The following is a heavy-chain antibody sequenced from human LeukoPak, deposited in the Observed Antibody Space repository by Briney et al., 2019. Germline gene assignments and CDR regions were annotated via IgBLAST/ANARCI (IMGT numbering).Heavy chain of an antibody. Sequence: SETLSLTCAVYGGSFSGYYWSWIRQPPGKGLEWIGEINHSGSTNYNPSLESRVTISVDTSKNQFSLKLSSVTAADTAVYYCARGSGHGVHPMTTVTTGDYWGQGTLVTVSS. J-gene: IGHJ4*02. CDR2: INHSGST. CDR3: ARGSGHGVHPMTTVTTGDY. CDR1: GGSFSGYY. D-gene: IGHD4-17*01. V-gene: IGHV4-34*01.